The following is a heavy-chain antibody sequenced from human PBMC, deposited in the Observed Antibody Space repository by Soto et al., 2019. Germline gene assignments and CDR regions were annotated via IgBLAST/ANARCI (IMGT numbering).Heavy chain of an antibody. J-gene: IGHJ4*02. CDR3: ARAVGPFDY. CDR2: IWYDGSNK. D-gene: IGHD1-26*01. CDR1: GFTFSTYG. Sequence: QVQLVESGGGVVQPGRSLRLSCAASGFTFSTYGIHWVRQAPGKGLEWVAVIWYDGSNKYYADSVRGRFTISRDNSKNTLYPQMNSLRAEDTAVYYCARAVGPFDYWGQGTLVTVSS. V-gene: IGHV3-33*01.